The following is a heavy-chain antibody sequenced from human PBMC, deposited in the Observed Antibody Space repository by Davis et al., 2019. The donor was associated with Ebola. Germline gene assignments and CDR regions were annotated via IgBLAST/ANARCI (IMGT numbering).Heavy chain of an antibody. V-gene: IGHV3-23*01. CDR1: GFTFNNYA. D-gene: IGHD6-6*01. Sequence: GESLKISCAASGFTFNNYAMSWVRQAPGKGLVWVSLLTCTCSPTYYAHSVRGRFTISRDNSKNTLYLQMNSLRAEDTAVYYCAKDLGSRSHLFDAFDMWGQGTMVTVSS. CDR3: AKDLGSRSHLFDAFDM. J-gene: IGHJ3*02. CDR2: LTCTCSPT.